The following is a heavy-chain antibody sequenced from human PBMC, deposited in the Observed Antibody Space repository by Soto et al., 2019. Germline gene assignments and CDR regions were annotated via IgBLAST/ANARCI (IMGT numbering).Heavy chain of an antibody. D-gene: IGHD1-20*01. CDR2: IIPIFGTA. Sequence: QVQLVQSGAEVKKPGSSVKVSCKASGGTFSSYAISWVRQAPGQGLEWMGGIIPIFGTANYAQKFQGRVTITADESTSKAYMELSSLRSEDTAVYYCAREGKGSYNWGTTVGRFDPWGQGTLVTVSS. CDR1: GGTFSSYA. J-gene: IGHJ5*02. CDR3: AREGKGSYNWGTTVGRFDP. V-gene: IGHV1-69*12.